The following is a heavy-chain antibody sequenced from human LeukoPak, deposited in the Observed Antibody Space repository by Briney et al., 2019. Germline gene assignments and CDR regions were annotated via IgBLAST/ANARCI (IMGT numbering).Heavy chain of an antibody. J-gene: IGHJ3*02. Sequence: DPGGSLRLSCAASGFTFSSYAMSWVRQAPGKGLEWVSGISGSGGNTYYADSVKGRFTFSRDNSKNTLYLQMNSLRAEDTAVYYCAKHAGNLKSFDIWGQGTMVTVSS. CDR2: ISGSGGNT. CDR1: GFTFSSYA. V-gene: IGHV3-23*01. D-gene: IGHD4-23*01. CDR3: AKHAGNLKSFDI.